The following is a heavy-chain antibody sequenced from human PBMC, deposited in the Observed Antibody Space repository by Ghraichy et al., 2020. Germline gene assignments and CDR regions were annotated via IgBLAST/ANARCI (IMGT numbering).Heavy chain of an antibody. J-gene: IGHJ6*03. Sequence: SETLSLTCTVSGDSIGSGTYYWTWIRQFPGKGLEWIGYIYYSGTAYYNPSLKSRITMSIDTSKNQFSLKLFSVTAADAAVYYCARPAGGTGNYNFYMDVWGKGTTVAVSS. D-gene: IGHD1-7*01. CDR3: ARPAGGTGNYNFYMDV. V-gene: IGHV4-31*03. CDR1: GDSIGSGTYY. CDR2: IYYSGTA.